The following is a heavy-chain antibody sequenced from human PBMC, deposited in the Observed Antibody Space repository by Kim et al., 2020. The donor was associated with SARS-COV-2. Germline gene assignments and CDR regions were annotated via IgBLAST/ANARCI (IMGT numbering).Heavy chain of an antibody. Sequence: GGSLRLSCAASGFTFSSYAMHWVRQAPGKGLEWVAVISYDGSNKYYADSVKGRFTISRDNSKNTLYLQMNSLRAEDTAVYYCARGAHITMMKRAFDIWGQGTMVTVSS. CDR3: ARGAHITMMKRAFDI. CDR1: GFTFSSYA. CDR2: ISYDGSNK. V-gene: IGHV3-30*04. D-gene: IGHD3-22*01. J-gene: IGHJ3*02.